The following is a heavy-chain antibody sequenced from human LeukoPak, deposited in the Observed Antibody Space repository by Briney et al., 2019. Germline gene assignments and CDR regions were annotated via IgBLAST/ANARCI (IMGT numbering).Heavy chain of an antibody. CDR1: GGSISSYY. D-gene: IGHD2-21*01. CDR3: ARATIKRNWFDP. CDR2: IYYSGST. J-gene: IGHJ5*02. Sequence: SETLSHTCTVSGGSISSYYWSWIRQPPGKGLEWIGYIYYSGSTNYNPSLKSRVTISVDTSKNQFSLKLSSVTAADTAVYYCARATIKRNWFDPWGQGTLVTVSS. V-gene: IGHV4-59*01.